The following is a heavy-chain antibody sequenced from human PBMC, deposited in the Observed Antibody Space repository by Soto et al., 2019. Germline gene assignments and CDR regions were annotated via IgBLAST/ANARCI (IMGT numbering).Heavy chain of an antibody. D-gene: IGHD3-22*01. V-gene: IGHV4-59*01. CDR3: ARGLISGYYLYDAFDI. CDR1: CDSISSYY. CDR2: IYYSGST. J-gene: IGHJ3*02. Sequence: SETLSLTYTVSCDSISSYYWSWIRQPPGQGLEWIGYIYYSGSTNYNPSLKSRGTISVDTSKNQFSLKLSSVTAADTAVYYCARGLISGYYLYDAFDIWGQGTMVT.